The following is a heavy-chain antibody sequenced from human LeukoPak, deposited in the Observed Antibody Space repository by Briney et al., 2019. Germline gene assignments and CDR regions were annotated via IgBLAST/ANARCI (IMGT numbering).Heavy chain of an antibody. D-gene: IGHD5-24*01. CDR2: IKKDGSEQ. Sequence: SGGSLRVSCVASGFSFSDHWMDWFRQAPGKGLEWVATIKKDGSEQYYVDSMKGRLTISTGNAKNSVYLQIHNLRAEDTAVYYCARDLGWLQSDYWGQGTLVTVSS. J-gene: IGHJ4*02. CDR1: GFSFSDHW. CDR3: ARDLGWLQSDY. V-gene: IGHV3-7*01.